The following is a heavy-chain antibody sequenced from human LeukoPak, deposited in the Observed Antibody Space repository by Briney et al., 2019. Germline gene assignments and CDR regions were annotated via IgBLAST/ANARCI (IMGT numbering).Heavy chain of an antibody. CDR1: GGSISGYY. D-gene: IGHD3-3*01. CDR2: IYYSGST. V-gene: IGHV4-59*01. CDR3: ARAPYYDFWSGSYYFDY. Sequence: SETLSLTCTVSGGSISGYYWSWIRQPPGKGLEWIGYIYYSGSTNYNPSLKSRVTISVDTSKNQFSLKLSSVTAADTAVYYCARAPYYDFWSGSYYFDYWGQGTLVTVSS. J-gene: IGHJ4*02.